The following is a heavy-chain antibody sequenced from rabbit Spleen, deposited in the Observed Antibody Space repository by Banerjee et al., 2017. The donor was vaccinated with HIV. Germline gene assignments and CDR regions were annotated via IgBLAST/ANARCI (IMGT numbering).Heavy chain of an antibody. Sequence: QEQLVESGGGLVQPEGSLTLTCKASGFSFSARDVMCWVRQAPGKGLEWIACINAATGKGVYASWAKGRFAISKTSSTTVTLQMTSLTIADTATYFCARDLVGVIGWNFILWGPGTLVTVS. CDR2: INAATGKG. CDR3: ARDLVGVIGWNFIL. J-gene: IGHJ4*01. V-gene: IGHV1S45*01. D-gene: IGHD1-1*01. CDR1: GFSFSARDV.